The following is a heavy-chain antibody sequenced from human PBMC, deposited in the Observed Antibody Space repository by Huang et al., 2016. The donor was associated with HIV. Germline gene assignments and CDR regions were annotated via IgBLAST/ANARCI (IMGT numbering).Heavy chain of an antibody. CDR1: GGTFSSYA. CDR2: IITILGTT. V-gene: IGHV1-69*01. J-gene: IGHJ2*01. Sequence: QVQLVQSAAEVKKPGSSVKVSCEASGGTFSSYAISWVRQAPGQDLEWMGGIITILGTTNCTTKFQGRVTITADESSSTGYMELRSLRSEDTAVYYCARASGRIQLPGGYFGLWGRGTLVTVSS. CDR3: ARASGRIQLPGGYFGL. D-gene: IGHD1-1*01.